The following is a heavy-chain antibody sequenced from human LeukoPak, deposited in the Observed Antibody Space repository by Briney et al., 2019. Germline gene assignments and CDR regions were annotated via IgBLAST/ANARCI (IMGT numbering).Heavy chain of an antibody. V-gene: IGHV4-34*01. J-gene: IGHJ1*01. D-gene: IGHD2-2*01. CDR3: ASFVVVPAAAPFQH. Sequence: PSETLSLTCAVYGGSFSGYYWSWIRQPPGKGLEWLGEINHSGSTNYNPSLKSRVTISVDTSKNQFSLKLSSVTAADTAVYYCASFVVVPAAAPFQHWGQGTLVTVSS. CDR1: GGSFSGYY. CDR2: INHSGST.